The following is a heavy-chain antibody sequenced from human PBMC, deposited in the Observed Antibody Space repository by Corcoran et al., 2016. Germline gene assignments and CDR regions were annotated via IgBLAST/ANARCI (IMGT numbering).Heavy chain of an antibody. V-gene: IGHV2-70*04. D-gene: IGHD6-19*01. J-gene: IGHJ3*02. CDR1: GFSLTTSGMR. CDR3: ARAPKYTSGWPDAFYI. Sequence: QVPLKESGPALVKPKQTLTLTCTFSGFSLTTSGMRVSWIRQPPGKALEWLARIDWDDNKLYSTSLKTRLTSSKDTSKNQVVLTMTNMDPVDTATYYCARAPKYTSGWPDAFYIWCQGAMVTVSS. CDR2: IDWDDNK.